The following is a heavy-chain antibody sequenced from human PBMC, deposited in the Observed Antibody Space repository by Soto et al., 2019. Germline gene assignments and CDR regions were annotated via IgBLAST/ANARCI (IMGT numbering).Heavy chain of an antibody. V-gene: IGHV4-39*02. CDR2: IYYSGST. Sequence: QLQLQESGPGLVKPSETLSLTCTVSGGSISSSSYYWGWIRQPPGKGLEWIGSIYYSGSTYYNPSLKVRVTLAVDTSNNRFSLKLSSVTAAATAVYYCAREEGDGDYVAPNRFDPWGQGTLVTVSS. D-gene: IGHD4-17*01. J-gene: IGHJ5*02. CDR1: GGSISSSSYY. CDR3: AREEGDGDYVAPNRFDP.